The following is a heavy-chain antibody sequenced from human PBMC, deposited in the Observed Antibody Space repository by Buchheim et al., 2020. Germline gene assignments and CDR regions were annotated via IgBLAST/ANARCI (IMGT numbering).Heavy chain of an antibody. V-gene: IGHV3-30-3*01. CDR2: VHVVGGEK. D-gene: IGHD2-15*01. CDR1: QFSFSTLA. CDR3: ARDGHCSGDGCYPNYFAN. Sequence: QVQLVASGGGVVQPGRSLRLSCAASQFSFSTLAIHWVRQAPGKGLEWVGVVHVVGGEKYYEDSVKGRFTMSGDNSKNSLSLQMDSLRTDDTAVYYCARDGHCSGDGCYPNYFANWGQGAL. J-gene: IGHJ4*02.